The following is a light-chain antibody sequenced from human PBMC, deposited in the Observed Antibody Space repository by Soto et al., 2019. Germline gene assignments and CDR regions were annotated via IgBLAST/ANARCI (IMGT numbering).Light chain of an antibody. CDR1: QTVSSSY. Sequence: EIVLTQSPGTLSLSPGERATLSCRASQTVSSSYLAWYQQKPGQAPRLLIYGASSRATGIPDRFSGSGSGTDFTLTISSLEPEDFALYYCQQYGGSPPYTFGQGTKLEIK. J-gene: IGKJ2*01. CDR3: QQYGGSPPYT. CDR2: GAS. V-gene: IGKV3-20*01.